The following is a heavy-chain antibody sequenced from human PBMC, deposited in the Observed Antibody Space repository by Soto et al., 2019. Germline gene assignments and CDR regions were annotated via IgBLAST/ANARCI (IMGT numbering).Heavy chain of an antibody. Sequence: SETLSLTCTVSGGSISSGDYYWSWIRQPPGKGLEWIGYIYYSGSTYYNPSLKSRVTISVDTSKNQFPLKLSSVTAADTAVYYCARDQGLDSSSWYYWFDPWGQGTMVTVYS. D-gene: IGHD6-13*01. CDR1: GGSISSGDYY. J-gene: IGHJ5*02. CDR3: ARDQGLDSSSWYYWFDP. CDR2: IYYSGST. V-gene: IGHV4-30-4*01.